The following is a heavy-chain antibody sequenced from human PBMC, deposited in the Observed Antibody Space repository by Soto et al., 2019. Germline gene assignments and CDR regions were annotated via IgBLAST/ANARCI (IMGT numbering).Heavy chain of an antibody. V-gene: IGHV1-69*09. Sequence: QVQLLQSGTEVKRPGSSVKVSCRASGVSFNSYGFAWVRQAPGRGLEWVGKINPASQLRNYEQSLQGRVTITANTPTTTAYMELSGLTAEDTAVYYCGTMKLARLDHWGQGTLVTVSS. CDR2: INPASQLR. CDR1: GVSFNSYG. CDR3: GTMKLARLDH. J-gene: IGHJ4*02.